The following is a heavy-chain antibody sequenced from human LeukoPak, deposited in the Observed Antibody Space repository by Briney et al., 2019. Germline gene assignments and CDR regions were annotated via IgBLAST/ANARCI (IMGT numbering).Heavy chain of an antibody. Sequence: ASVKVSCRASGYTFTGYYMHWVRQAPGQGLEWMGWINPNSGGTNYAQKFRGRVTMTRDTSISTAYMELSSLRSEDTAVYYCARDWDSYFDYWGQGTLVTVSS. CDR2: INPNSGGT. CDR3: ARDWDSYFDY. J-gene: IGHJ4*02. D-gene: IGHD1-26*01. V-gene: IGHV1-2*02. CDR1: GYTFTGYY.